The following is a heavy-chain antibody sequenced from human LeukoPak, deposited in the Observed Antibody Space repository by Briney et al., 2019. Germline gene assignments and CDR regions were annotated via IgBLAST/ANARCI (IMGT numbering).Heavy chain of an antibody. CDR2: VCGSVSGSGDCT. CDR1: GFSFGSYA. CDR3: AKDPRYSGSYTGSFDY. D-gene: IGHD1-26*01. V-gene: IGHV3-23*01. J-gene: IGHJ4*02. Sequence: SGGSLRLSCAASGFSFGSYAMSWVRQAAGKGLEWVSEVCGSVSGSGDCTYYADSVKGRFTISRDNSKNTLYLQMNSLRAEDTAVYYCAKDPRYSGSYTGSFDYWGQGTLVTVSS.